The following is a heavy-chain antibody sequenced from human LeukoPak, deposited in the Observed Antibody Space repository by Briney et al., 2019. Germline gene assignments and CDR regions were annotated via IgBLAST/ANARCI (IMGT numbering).Heavy chain of an antibody. Sequence: PGGSLRLSCAASGFTFSSYSMTWVRQAPGKGLEWVSSISSSSSYIYYADSVKGRFTISRDNAKNSLYLQMNSLRAEDTAVYYCAKIQAEWLGDFDYWGQGTLVTVSS. CDR3: AKIQAEWLGDFDY. CDR1: GFTFSSYS. D-gene: IGHD6-19*01. J-gene: IGHJ4*02. V-gene: IGHV3-21*04. CDR2: ISSSSSYI.